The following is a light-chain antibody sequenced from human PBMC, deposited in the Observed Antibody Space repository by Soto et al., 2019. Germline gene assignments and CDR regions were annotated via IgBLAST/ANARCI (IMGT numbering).Light chain of an antibody. J-gene: IGKJ4*01. Sequence: AIQLTQSPSSLAASVGDRVTITCRARQDIDSALAWYQQKPGKAPKLLIFDASSLGSGVPSRFSGSGSGTDFTLTISSLQPEDCATYYCQQFDSYPLTFGGGTKVEIK. CDR3: QQFDSYPLT. CDR1: QDIDSA. V-gene: IGKV1-13*02. CDR2: DAS.